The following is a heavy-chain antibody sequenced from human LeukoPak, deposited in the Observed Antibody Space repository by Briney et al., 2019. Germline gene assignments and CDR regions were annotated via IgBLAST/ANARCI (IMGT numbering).Heavy chain of an antibody. V-gene: IGHV3-30*18. CDR1: GFTFSSYG. D-gene: IGHD1-14*01. CDR2: ISYDGSNK. J-gene: IGHJ4*02. CDR3: AKGPLHYIHGTHYFDS. Sequence: GGSLRLSCAASGFTFSSYGMHWVRQAPGKGLEWVAVISYDGSNKYYADSVKGWFTISRDNSKNTLYLQMNSLRAEDTAVYYCAKGPLHYIHGTHYFDSWGQGTLVTGSS.